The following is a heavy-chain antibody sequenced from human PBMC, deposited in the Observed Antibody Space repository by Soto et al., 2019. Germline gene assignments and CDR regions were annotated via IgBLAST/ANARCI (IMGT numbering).Heavy chain of an antibody. V-gene: IGHV3-64D*06. CDR1: GFIFNNYP. J-gene: IGHJ4*02. D-gene: IGHD2-8*01. Sequence: GGSLRLSCSASGFIFNNYPMHWVRQAPGQGLEYVSAITTNGESTYYADPVKGSFTISRDNANNTLYLQMSSLRTVDTAVYYCASALGLYYFDYWGQGTLVTVSS. CDR2: ITTNGEST. CDR3: ASALGLYYFDY.